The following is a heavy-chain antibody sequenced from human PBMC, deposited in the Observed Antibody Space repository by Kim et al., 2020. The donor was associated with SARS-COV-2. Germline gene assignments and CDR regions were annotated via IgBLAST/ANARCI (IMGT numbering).Heavy chain of an antibody. CDR3: ARDRPTQQLTRGWFDP. CDR2: ISAYNGNT. Sequence: ASVKVSCKASGYTFTSYGISWVRQAPGQGLEWMGWISAYNGNTNYAQKLQGRVTMTTDTSTSTAYMELRSLRSDDTAVYYCARDRPTQQLTRGWFDPWGQGTLVTVSS. D-gene: IGHD6-13*01. CDR1: GYTFTSYG. J-gene: IGHJ5*02. V-gene: IGHV1-18*01.